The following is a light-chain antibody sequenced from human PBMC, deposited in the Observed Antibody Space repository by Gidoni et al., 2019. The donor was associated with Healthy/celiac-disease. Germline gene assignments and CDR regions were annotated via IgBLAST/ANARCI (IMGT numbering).Light chain of an antibody. CDR3: QQYYSTPRT. J-gene: IGKJ1*01. V-gene: IGKV4-1*01. CDR1: PSVLYSSNNKDY. CDR2: WAS. Sequence: EIVMTQAQDSLAVSLGERATINCKTSPSVLYSSNNKDYLAWYQQKPGPPPQLLIYWASTRESGVPDRFSGSGSGTDFSLTISRLQAEDVAVYYCQQYYSTPRTFGQGTKVEIK.